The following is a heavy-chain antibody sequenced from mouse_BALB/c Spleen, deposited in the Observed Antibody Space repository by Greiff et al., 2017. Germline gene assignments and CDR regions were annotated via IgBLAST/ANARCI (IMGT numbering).Heavy chain of an antibody. D-gene: IGHD1-1*01. Sequence: EVQLVESGGGLVQPGGSRKLSCAASGFTFSSFGMHWVRQAPEKGLEWVAYISSGSSTIYYADTVKGRFTISRDNPKNTLFLQMTSLRSEDTAMYYCARSGDYYEDPFDYWGQGTTLTVSS. V-gene: IGHV5-17*02. J-gene: IGHJ2*01. CDR1: GFTFSSFG. CDR2: ISSGSSTI. CDR3: ARSGDYYEDPFDY.